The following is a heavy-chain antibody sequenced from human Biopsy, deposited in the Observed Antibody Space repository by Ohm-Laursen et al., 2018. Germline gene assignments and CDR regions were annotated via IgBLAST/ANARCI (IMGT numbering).Heavy chain of an antibody. CDR3: ARGRYAAFDI. V-gene: IGHV6-1*01. D-gene: IGHD3-9*01. CDR1: GDSVSSNTVA. J-gene: IGHJ3*02. Sequence: SQTLSLTCAVSGDSVSSNTVAWNWIRQSPSRGLEWLGRTIYRSKWSNDYAVSVKNRITIDLDTSKNQFSLQLNSVTPEDTAIYYCARGRYAAFDIWGQGTKVTISS. CDR2: TIYRSKWSN.